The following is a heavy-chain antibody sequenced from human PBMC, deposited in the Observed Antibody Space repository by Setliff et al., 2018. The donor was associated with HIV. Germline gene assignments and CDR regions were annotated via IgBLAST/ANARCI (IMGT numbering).Heavy chain of an antibody. CDR3: AYDSSGYYLSFDY. D-gene: IGHD3-22*01. J-gene: IGHJ4*02. V-gene: IGHV1-69*13. CDR2: IIPIFGTA. CDR1: GVTFTSYT. Sequence: SVKVSCKASGVTFTSYTISWVRQAPGQGLEWTGGIIPIFGTANYAQKFQGRVTITADESTSTAYMELSSLRSEDTAVYYCAYDSSGYYLSFDYWGQGTLVTVSS.